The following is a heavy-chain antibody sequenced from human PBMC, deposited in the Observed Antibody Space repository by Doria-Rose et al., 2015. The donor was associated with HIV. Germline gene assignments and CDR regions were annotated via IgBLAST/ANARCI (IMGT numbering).Heavy chain of an antibody. V-gene: IGHV4-4*09. J-gene: IGHJ6*03. CDR2: IYSSGST. CDR3: AGFRPSRGIYYSLDA. Sequence: TVSGGSISSYYWNWIRQPPGKGLEWIGYIYSSGSTHYNSSLKSRVTISIDTSKNQFSLKLSSVTAADTAVYYCAGFRPSRGIYYSLDAWGKGTTVTVSS. D-gene: IGHD3-10*01. CDR1: GGSISSYY.